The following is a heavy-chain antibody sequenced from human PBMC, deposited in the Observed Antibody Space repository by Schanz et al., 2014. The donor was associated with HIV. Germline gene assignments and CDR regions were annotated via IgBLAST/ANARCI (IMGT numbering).Heavy chain of an antibody. CDR2: IYYSGST. Sequence: QLQLQESGPGLVKPSETLSLTCTVSGGSIRSSTYYWGWIRQPPGKGLEWIGSIYYSGSTYYNPSLKSRAPISVDTSTNQFSLKLSSVTAADTAVYYCAAFYSNYLYYYYGMDVWGQGNLVTVSS. CDR1: GGSIRSSTYY. J-gene: IGHJ6*02. CDR3: AAFYSNYLYYYYGMDV. V-gene: IGHV4-39*01. D-gene: IGHD4-4*01.